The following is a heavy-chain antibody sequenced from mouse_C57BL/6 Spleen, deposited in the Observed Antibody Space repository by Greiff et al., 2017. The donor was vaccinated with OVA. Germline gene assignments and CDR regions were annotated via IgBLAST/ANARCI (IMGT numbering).Heavy chain of an antibody. CDR1: GFTFTDYY. CDR2: IRNKANGYTT. J-gene: IGHJ1*03. V-gene: IGHV7-3*01. D-gene: IGHD2-14*01. CDR3: ARSPVYYRSFRWYFEV. Sequence: EVKLMESGGGLVQPGGSLSLSCAASGFTFTDYYMSWVRQPPGKALEWLGFIRNKANGYTTEYSASVKGRFTISRDNSQSILYLQMNALRADDSATCYSARSPVYYRSFRWYFEVWGTGTTVTVAS.